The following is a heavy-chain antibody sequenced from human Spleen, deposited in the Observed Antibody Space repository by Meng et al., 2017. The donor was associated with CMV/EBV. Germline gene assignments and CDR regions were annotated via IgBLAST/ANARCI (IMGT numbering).Heavy chain of an antibody. CDR3: AKDIRAYDILTGYYNY. Sequence: GESLKISCAASRFTFSQYWMHWVRQAPGKGLMWVSRINDDGSSTNYADSVKGRFTISRDNAKNSLYLQMNSLRAEDTALYYCAKDIRAYDILTGYYNYWGQGTLVTVSS. CDR1: RFTFSQYW. V-gene: IGHV3-74*01. CDR2: INDDGSST. D-gene: IGHD3-9*01. J-gene: IGHJ4*02.